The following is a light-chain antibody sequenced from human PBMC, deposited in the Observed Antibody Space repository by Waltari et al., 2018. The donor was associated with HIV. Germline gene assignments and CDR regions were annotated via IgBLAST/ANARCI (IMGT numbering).Light chain of an antibody. CDR2: CAS. CDR3: QQYRSAPLT. J-gene: IGKJ1*01. V-gene: IGKV1-27*01. CDR1: PDIRNY. Sequence: DILMTQSPSSLSASVGHGLSITGRASPDIRNYLAWYQQKPVKVPKLLIYCASTVQSGVTFRFSGGGSGTDFTLNITSLQTEDVATYYCQQYRSAPLTFGQGTKLEIK.